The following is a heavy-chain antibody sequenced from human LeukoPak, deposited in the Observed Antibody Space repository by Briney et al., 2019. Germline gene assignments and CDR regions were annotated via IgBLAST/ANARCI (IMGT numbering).Heavy chain of an antibody. Sequence: RASVKVSCKASGYTFTGYYMHWVRQAPGQGLEWMGWINPNSGGTNYAQKFQGRVTMTRDTSISTAYMELSRLRSDDTAVYYCATTYYYDSSGYYYSDWFDPWGQGTLVTVSS. CDR2: INPNSGGT. V-gene: IGHV1-2*02. CDR3: ATTYYYDSSGYYYSDWFDP. D-gene: IGHD3-22*01. J-gene: IGHJ5*02. CDR1: GYTFTGYY.